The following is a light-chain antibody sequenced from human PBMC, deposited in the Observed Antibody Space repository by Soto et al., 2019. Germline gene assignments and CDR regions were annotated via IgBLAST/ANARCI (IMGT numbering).Light chain of an antibody. CDR1: QGIGVY. V-gene: IGKV1-27*01. J-gene: IGKJ4*01. Sequence: DIQMTQSPSSLSASLGDRVTITCRASQGIGVYLAWFQQKPGKVPKLLIYAASALQSGVPSRFSGSGSATDSTLTISSLQPEDIAPYYCQKYNSAPRTFGGGTKVDIK. CDR3: QKYNSAPRT. CDR2: AAS.